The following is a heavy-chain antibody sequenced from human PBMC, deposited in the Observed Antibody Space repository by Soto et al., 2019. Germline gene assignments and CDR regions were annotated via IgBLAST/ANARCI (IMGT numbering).Heavy chain of an antibody. V-gene: IGHV4-34*01. CDR1: GGSFSSYY. D-gene: IGHD3-3*01. CDR2: INHSGST. J-gene: IGHJ6*02. Sequence: SETLSLTCAVYGGSFSSYYWTWIRQPPGKGLEWIGEINHSGSTNYNPSLKSRVTISVDTSKNQFSLKLSSVTAADTAVYYCARGRHHYDFWTGLLYGMDGWGQGTTVTV. CDR3: ARGRHHYDFWTGLLYGMDG.